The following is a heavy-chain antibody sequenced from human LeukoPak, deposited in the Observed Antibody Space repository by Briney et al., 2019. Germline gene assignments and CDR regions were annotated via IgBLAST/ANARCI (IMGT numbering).Heavy chain of an antibody. CDR2: ISVSVDST. D-gene: IGHD6-13*01. CDR3: ARGSKTAGTIYSFDY. Sequence: PGGSLRLSCAASGFTFSSYGMSWVRQAPGKGLEWVSGISVSVDSTYYADSVKGRFTTSRDNSKNTVYLQMNSLRAEDTAVYYCARGSKTAGTIYSFDYWGQGTLVTVSS. J-gene: IGHJ4*02. CDR1: GFTFSSYG. V-gene: IGHV3-23*01.